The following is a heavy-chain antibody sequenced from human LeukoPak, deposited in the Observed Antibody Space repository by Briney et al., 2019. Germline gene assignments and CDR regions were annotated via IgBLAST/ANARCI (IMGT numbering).Heavy chain of an antibody. J-gene: IGHJ6*03. CDR2: INQSVST. V-gene: IGHV4-34*01. CDR3: ARRTPPTEGFLEWLGYYYMDV. D-gene: IGHD3-3*01. CDR1: GGSFSGYY. Sequence: PSETLSLTCAVDGGSFSGYYWSWIRQPPGKGLEWIGEINQSVSTNYNPSLKSRVTISVDTSKNQFSLKLSSVTAADTAVYYCARRTPPTEGFLEWLGYYYMDVWGKGTTVTVSS.